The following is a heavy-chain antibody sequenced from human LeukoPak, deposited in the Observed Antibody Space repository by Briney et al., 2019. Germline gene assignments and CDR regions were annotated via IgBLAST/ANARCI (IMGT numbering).Heavy chain of an antibody. Sequence: SETLSLTCTVSGGSISSSSYYWGWIRQPPGKGLEWIGYINYSGSTFHYNPSLESRVTISVDTSKNQFSLRLTSVTAADTAVYYCASTNCSSASCYGANWFDPWGQGTLVTVSS. J-gene: IGHJ5*02. D-gene: IGHD2-2*01. CDR2: INYSGST. CDR3: ASTNCSSASCYGANWFDP. V-gene: IGHV4-30-4*08. CDR1: GGSISSSSYY.